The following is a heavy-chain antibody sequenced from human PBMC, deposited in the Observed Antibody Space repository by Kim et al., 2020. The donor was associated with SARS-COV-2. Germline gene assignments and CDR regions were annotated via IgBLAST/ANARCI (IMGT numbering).Heavy chain of an antibody. J-gene: IGHJ6*02. D-gene: IGHD3-3*01. Sequence: LKSRVTISVDTSKNQFSLKLSSVTAADTAVYYCARGDYDFWSGYSYGMDVWGQGTTVTVSS. V-gene: IGHV4-31*02. CDR3: ARGDYDFWSGYSYGMDV.